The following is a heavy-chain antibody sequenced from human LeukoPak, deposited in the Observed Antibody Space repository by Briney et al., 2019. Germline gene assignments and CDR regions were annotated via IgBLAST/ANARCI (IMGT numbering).Heavy chain of an antibody. V-gene: IGHV4-39*07. J-gene: IGHJ4*02. D-gene: IGHD2-21*02. CDR1: GSSISSSSYY. Sequence: SETLSLTCTVSGSSISSSSYYWGWIRQPPGKGLEWIGSIYYSGSTYYNPSLKSRVTISVDTSKNQFSLKLSSVTAADTAVYYCARTVTAPLGYYFDYWGQGTLVTVSS. CDR3: ARTVTAPLGYYFDY. CDR2: IYYSGST.